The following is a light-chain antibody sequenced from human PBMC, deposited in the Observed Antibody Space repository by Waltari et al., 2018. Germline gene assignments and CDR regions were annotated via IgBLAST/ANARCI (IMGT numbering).Light chain of an antibody. CDR3: SSYTRSSTYV. J-gene: IGLJ1*01. V-gene: IGLV2-18*02. Sequence: QSALTQPPSVSGSPGQSVTISCTGTSSDVGTYNRVSWYQQPPGPAPNLMIYEVSNRPPGVPDRFSGSKSGNTASLTISGLQAADEADYYCSSYTRSSTYVFGTGTKVTVL. CDR1: SSDVGTYNR. CDR2: EVS.